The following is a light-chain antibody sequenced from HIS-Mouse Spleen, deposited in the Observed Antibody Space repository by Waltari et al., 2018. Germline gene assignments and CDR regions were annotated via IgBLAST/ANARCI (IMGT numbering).Light chain of an antibody. CDR1: QSASSY. V-gene: IGKV3-11*01. J-gene: IGKJ3*01. CDR2: DAS. Sequence: EIVLTQSPATLSLSPGERATLSCRASQSASSYLAWYQQKPGQAPRLLIYDASNRATGIPARFSGSGSGTDFTLTISSLEPEDFAVYYCQQRSNWPATFGPGTKVDIK. CDR3: QQRSNWPAT.